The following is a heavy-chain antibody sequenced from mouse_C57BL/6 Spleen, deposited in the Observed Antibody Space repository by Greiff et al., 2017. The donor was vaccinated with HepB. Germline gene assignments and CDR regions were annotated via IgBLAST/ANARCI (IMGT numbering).Heavy chain of an antibody. V-gene: IGHV1-82*01. CDR1: GYAFSSSW. J-gene: IGHJ1*03. CDR3: ARSDYYYGSSYWYFDV. D-gene: IGHD1-1*01. Sequence: VVKPGASVKISCKASGYAFSSSWMNWVKQRPGKGLEWIGRIYPGDGDTNYNGKFKGKATLTADKSSSTAYTQLSSLTSEDSAVYFCARSDYYYGSSYWYFDVWGTGTTVTVSS. CDR2: IYPGDGDT.